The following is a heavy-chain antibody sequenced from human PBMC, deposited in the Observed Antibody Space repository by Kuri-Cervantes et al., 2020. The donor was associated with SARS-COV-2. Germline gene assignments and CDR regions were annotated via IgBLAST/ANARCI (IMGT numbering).Heavy chain of an antibody. CDR2: INRDATTK. D-gene: IGHD6-19*01. Sequence: GGSLRLSCAASGFTFSSYSMNWVRQAPGKGLEWVSYINRDATTKYYADSMKGRITISRDNAKNSLFLQMNSLRAEDTAVYYCARGPYSGGWDLDYWGQGTLVTVSS. J-gene: IGHJ4*02. V-gene: IGHV3-48*04. CDR1: GFTFSSYS. CDR3: ARGPYSGGWDLDY.